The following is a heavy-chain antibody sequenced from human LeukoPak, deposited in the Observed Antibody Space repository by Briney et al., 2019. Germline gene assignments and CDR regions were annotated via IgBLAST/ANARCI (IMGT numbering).Heavy chain of an antibody. J-gene: IGHJ4*02. V-gene: IGHV7-4-1*02. D-gene: IGHD6-13*01. CDR2: INTNTGNP. Sequence: ASVKVSCKASGYTFTSYAMNWVRQAPGQGLEWMGWINTNTGNPTYAQGFTGRFVFSLGTSVSTAYLQISSLKAEDTAVYYCARTPPGYRSRMEIDYWGQGTLVTVSS. CDR3: ARTPPGYRSRMEIDY. CDR1: GYTFTSYA.